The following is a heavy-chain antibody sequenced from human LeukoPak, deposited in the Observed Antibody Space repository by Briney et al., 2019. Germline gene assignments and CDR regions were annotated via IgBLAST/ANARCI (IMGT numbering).Heavy chain of an antibody. CDR3: THYYDILTGYYTFDY. Sequence: GGSLRLSCAASGFTFSNAWMSWVRQAPGKGLEWVGRIKSKTDGGTTDYAAPVKGRFTISRDDSKNTLYLQMNSLKTEDTAVYYCTHYYDILTGYYTFDYWGQGTLVTVSS. CDR2: IKSKTDGGTT. D-gene: IGHD3-9*01. CDR1: GFTFSNAW. J-gene: IGHJ4*02. V-gene: IGHV3-15*01.